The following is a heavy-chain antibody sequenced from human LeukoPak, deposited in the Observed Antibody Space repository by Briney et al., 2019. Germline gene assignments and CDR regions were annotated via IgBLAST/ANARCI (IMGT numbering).Heavy chain of an antibody. V-gene: IGHV3-21*01. CDR3: TRDYYDSSGLPFDY. Sequence: PGGSLRLSCAGSGYSFRSHSMNWVRQALGKGLEWVSSISSISHYIYYADSVKGRFTISRDNAKNSLYLQMNSLRAEDTALYYCTRDYYDSSGLPFDYWGQGTLVTVSS. CDR1: GYSFRSHS. D-gene: IGHD3-22*01. J-gene: IGHJ4*02. CDR2: ISSISHYI.